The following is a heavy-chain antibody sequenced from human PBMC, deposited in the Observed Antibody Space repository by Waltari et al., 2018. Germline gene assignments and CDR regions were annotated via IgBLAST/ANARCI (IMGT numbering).Heavy chain of an antibody. J-gene: IGHJ4*02. V-gene: IGHV3-21*01. D-gene: IGHD2-2*02. CDR3: ARDFGTSCYN. CDR1: GFTFDNYD. Sequence: EVQLVESGGGLVKPGGSLTLSCAASGFTFDNYDMTWVRQAPGKGLEWVSSFSSSSSYIRYADSVRGRFTISRDNAKNSMILQMNSLRAEDTAVYYCARDFGTSCYNWGQGTLVIVSS. CDR2: FSSSSSYI.